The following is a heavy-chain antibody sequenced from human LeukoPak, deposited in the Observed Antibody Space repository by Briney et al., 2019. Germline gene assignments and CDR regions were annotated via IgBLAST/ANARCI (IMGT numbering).Heavy chain of an antibody. V-gene: IGHV4-61*02. CDR1: GGSISSGSYY. Sequence: SETLSLTCTVSGGSISSGSYYWSWIRQPAGKGLDWIGRIYTTGSTNYNPSLKSRVTISVDTSKNQFSLKLSSVTAADTAVYYCARGMGRGWTFDYWGQGTLVTVSS. D-gene: IGHD6-19*01. CDR2: IYTTGST. CDR3: ARGMGRGWTFDY. J-gene: IGHJ4*02.